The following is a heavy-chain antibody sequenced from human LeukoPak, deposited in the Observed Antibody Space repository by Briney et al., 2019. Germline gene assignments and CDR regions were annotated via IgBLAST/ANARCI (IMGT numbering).Heavy chain of an antibody. D-gene: IGHD6-13*01. V-gene: IGHV1-69*05. CDR1: GGTFSSYA. CDR2: IIPIFGTA. CDR3: ARSIAAAGQSYYYYYMDV. Sequence: SVKVSCKASGGTFSSYAINWVRQAPGQGLEWMGGIIPIFGTANYAQKFQGRVTITTDESTSTAYMELSSLRSEDTAVYYCARSIAAAGQSYYYYYMDVWGKGTTVTVSS. J-gene: IGHJ6*03.